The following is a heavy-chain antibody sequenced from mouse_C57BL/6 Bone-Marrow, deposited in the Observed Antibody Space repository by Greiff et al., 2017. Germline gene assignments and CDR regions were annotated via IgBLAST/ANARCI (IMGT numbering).Heavy chain of an antibody. V-gene: IGHV1-7*01. CDR2: INPRSVYT. CDR1: GYTFTSYW. Sequence: QVQLQQSGAELAKPGASVKLSCKASGYTFTSYWMHWVKQRPGQGLEWIGYINPRSVYTKSNQKFKDKATLTADKSSRTAYLPPRRLTYEDSAVYYCARFYYDYEDWGQGTLVTVSA. CDR3: ARFYYDYED. J-gene: IGHJ3*01. D-gene: IGHD2-4*01.